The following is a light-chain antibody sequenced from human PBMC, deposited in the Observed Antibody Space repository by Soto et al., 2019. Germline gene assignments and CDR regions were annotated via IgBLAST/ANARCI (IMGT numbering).Light chain of an antibody. CDR1: QSVSNNY. V-gene: IGKV3-20*01. Sequence: EIMVTQSPGTLHLSPGERATLSCRASQSVSNNYLAWYQQKPGQAPRLLIYGASNRATGIPDRFSGSGSGTGFTLTISRLEPEDFAVYFCQQYGNSITFGQGTRLEIK. CDR3: QQYGNSIT. J-gene: IGKJ5*01. CDR2: GAS.